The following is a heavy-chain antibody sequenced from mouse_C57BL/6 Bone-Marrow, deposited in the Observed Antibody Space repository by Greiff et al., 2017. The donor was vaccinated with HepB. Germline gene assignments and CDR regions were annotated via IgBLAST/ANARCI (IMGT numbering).Heavy chain of an antibody. J-gene: IGHJ4*01. CDR2: IWRGGST. CDR3: ARTGVVYDYEGAMDY. D-gene: IGHD2-4*01. V-gene: IGHV2-2*01. Sequence: QVHVKQSGPGLVQPSQSLSITCTVSGFSLTSYGVHWVRQSPGKGLEWLGVIWRGGSTDYNAAFISRLSISKDNSKSQVFFKMNSLQADDTAIYYCARTGVVYDYEGAMDYWGQGTSVTVSS. CDR1: GFSLTSYG.